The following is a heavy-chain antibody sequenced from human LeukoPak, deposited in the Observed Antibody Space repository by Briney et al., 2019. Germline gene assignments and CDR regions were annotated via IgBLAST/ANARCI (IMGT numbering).Heavy chain of an antibody. CDR3: ATKQWLAPPPDS. V-gene: IGHV3-74*01. D-gene: IGHD6-19*01. J-gene: IGHJ4*02. Sequence: GGSLRLSCAASGFTFSKYWMLWVRQAPGRGLESVSRINTDGTVTTYADSVKGRFTVSIDNADNTMFLQMNSVRDEDTAVYYCATKQWLAPPPDSWGQGTPVTVSS. CDR2: INTDGTVT. CDR1: GFTFSKYW.